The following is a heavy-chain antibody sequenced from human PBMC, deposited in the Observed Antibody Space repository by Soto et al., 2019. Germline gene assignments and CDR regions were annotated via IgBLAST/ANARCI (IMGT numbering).Heavy chain of an antibody. J-gene: IGHJ4*02. CDR3: ARSTSWPDYGVDYFDY. Sequence: QVQLVQSVAEVKKPGSSVKVSCKASGGTFSSYAISWVRQAPGQGLEWMGGIIPIFGTANYAQKFQGRVTITADESTSTAYMELSSLRYEDTAVYYCARSTSWPDYGVDYFDYWGQGPLVPVSS. CDR2: IIPIFGTA. V-gene: IGHV1-69*01. CDR1: GGTFSSYA. D-gene: IGHD4-17*01.